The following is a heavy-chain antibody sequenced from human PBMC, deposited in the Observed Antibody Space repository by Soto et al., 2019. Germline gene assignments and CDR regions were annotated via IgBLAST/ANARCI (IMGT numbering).Heavy chain of an antibody. CDR3: ARDRPASYCSSTSCYGAYYYYYMDV. CDR2: IIPIFGTA. D-gene: IGHD2-2*01. V-gene: IGHV1-69*06. Sequence: SLKVSCKASGGTFSSYAISWVRQAPGQGLEWMGGIIPIFGTANYAQKFQGRVTITADKSTSTAYMELSSLRSEDTAVYYCARDRPASYCSSTSCYGAYYYYYMDVWGKGTTVNVS. J-gene: IGHJ6*03. CDR1: GGTFSSYA.